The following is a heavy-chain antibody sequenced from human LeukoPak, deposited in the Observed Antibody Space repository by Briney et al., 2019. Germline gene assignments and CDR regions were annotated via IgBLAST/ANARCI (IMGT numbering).Heavy chain of an antibody. CDR3: AREYSHHSGGWLDP. D-gene: IGHD5-12*01. CDR1: GFTFSSYA. J-gene: IGHJ5*02. V-gene: IGHV3-23*01. CDR2: ISEDFGT. Sequence: PGGSLRLSCAASGFTFSSYAMSFLRRAPGKGLEWVSAISEDFGTYHADSVEARLTISRDTSNSTLYLHISGLRDEDTAVYYCAREYSHHSGGWLDPWGQGNLVTVSS.